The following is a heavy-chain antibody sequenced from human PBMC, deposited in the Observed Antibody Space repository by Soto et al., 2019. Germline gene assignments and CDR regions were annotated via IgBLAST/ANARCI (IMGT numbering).Heavy chain of an antibody. V-gene: IGHV1-3*01. CDR2: INAGNGNT. Sequence: ASVKVSCKASGYTFTSYAMHWVRQAPGQRLGWMGWINAGNGNTKYSQKFQGRVTITRDTSASTAYMELSSLRSEDTAVYYCATCGGDCPSYDYWGQGTLVTVSS. CDR3: ATCGGDCPSYDY. J-gene: IGHJ4*02. D-gene: IGHD2-21*02. CDR1: GYTFTSYA.